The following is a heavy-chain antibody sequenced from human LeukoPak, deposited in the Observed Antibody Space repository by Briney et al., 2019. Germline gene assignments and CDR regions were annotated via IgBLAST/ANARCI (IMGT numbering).Heavy chain of an antibody. V-gene: IGHV1-69*06. CDR3: ARNAYDFWSGYSIGGSPNWFDP. J-gene: IGHJ5*02. D-gene: IGHD3-3*01. Sequence: ASVKVSCKASGGTFSSYAISWVRQAPGQGLEWMGGIIPIFGTANYAQKFQGRVTITADKSTSTAYMELSSLRSEDTAVYYCARNAYDFWSGYSIGGSPNWFDPWGQGTLVTVSS. CDR2: IIPIFGTA. CDR1: GGTFSSYA.